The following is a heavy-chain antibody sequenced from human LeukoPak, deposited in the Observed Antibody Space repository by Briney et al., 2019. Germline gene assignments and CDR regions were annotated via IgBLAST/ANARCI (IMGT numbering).Heavy chain of an antibody. CDR2: ISGSGGST. CDR3: AQADIVVVTAIHSGDF. V-gene: IGHV3-23*01. J-gene: IGHJ4*02. CDR1: GFTFSSYA. D-gene: IGHD2-21*02. Sequence: GGSLRLSCAAPGFTFSSYAMSWVRQAPGKGLEWVSAISGSGGSTYYADSVKGRFTISRDNSKNTLYLQMNSLRAEDTGVYYCAQADIVVVTAIHSGDFWGQGTLVTVSS.